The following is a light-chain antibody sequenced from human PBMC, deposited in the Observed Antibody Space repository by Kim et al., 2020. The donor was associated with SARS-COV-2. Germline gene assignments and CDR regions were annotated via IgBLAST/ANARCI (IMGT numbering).Light chain of an antibody. V-gene: IGLV3-19*01. CDR3: NSRDSTGKRWV. J-gene: IGLJ1*01. CDR1: SRRRYY. Sequence: ALGQTVKITWQGDSRRRYYASWYQQKPGQAPILVIYGRNNRPSGIPDRFSGSSSVNTASLTITGAQAEDEADYYCNSRDSTGKRWVFGTGTKVTVL. CDR2: GRN.